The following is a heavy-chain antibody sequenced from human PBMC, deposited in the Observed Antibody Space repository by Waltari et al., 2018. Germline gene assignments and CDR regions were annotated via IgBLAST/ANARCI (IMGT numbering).Heavy chain of an antibody. CDR2: ISGRGGSP. Sequence: EVQLLESGGGLVQPGGSLRLSCAASRFTFSTYAMSWVRTTPWKGLEWVSAISGRGGSPYYADSVKGRFTISRDNSKNTLYLQMNSLRADDTAIYYCAKDRFSSTWYGNDGFDIWGQGAMVTVSS. V-gene: IGHV3-23*01. CDR3: AKDRFSSTWYGNDGFDI. CDR1: RFTFSTYA. J-gene: IGHJ3*02. D-gene: IGHD6-13*01.